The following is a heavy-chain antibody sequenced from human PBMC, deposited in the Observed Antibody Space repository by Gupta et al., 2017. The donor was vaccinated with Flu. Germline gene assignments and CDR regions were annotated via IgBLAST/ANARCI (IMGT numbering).Heavy chain of an antibody. CDR2: IFYTGST. J-gene: IGHJ5*02. V-gene: IGHV4-39*01. D-gene: IGHD3-9*01. Sequence: RRSYYWGWIRQPPGKGREGIGSIFYTGSTSYSPSLKSRVTISVDTSKNQFSLKLSSVTAADTAVYYCARRGKTGYDNWFDPWGQGTLVTVSS. CDR1: RRSYY. CDR3: ARRGKTGYDNWFDP.